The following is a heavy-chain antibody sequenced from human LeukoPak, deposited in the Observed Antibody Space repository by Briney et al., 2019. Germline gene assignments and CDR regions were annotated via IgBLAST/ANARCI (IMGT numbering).Heavy chain of an antibody. CDR1: GFTFSSYS. D-gene: IGHD2-2*01. V-gene: IGHV3-21*01. Sequence: GGSLRHSCAASGFTFSSYSMNWVRQAPGKGLEWVSSISSSSSYIYYADSVKGRFTISRDNAKNSLYLQMNSLRAEDTAVYYCARGAGPCSSTSCFTNWFDPWGQGTLVTVSS. CDR2: ISSSSSYI. CDR3: ARGAGPCSSTSCFTNWFDP. J-gene: IGHJ5*02.